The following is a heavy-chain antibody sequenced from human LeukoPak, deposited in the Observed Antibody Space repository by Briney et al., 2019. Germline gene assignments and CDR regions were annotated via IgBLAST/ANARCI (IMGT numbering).Heavy chain of an antibody. D-gene: IGHD3-10*01. CDR3: ARDWGFGPLDY. V-gene: IGHV3-21*01. CDR2: ISGSSYYI. J-gene: IGHJ4*02. Sequence: GGSLRLSCAASGFTFSSYTINWVRQAPGKGLEWVSSISGSSYYIYYADSVRGRFTISRDNAKNSLYLQMNSLRAEDTAVYYCARDWGFGPLDYWGQGTLVTVSS. CDR1: GFTFSSYT.